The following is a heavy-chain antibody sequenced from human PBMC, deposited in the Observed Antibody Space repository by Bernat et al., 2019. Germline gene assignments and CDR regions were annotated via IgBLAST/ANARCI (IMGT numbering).Heavy chain of an antibody. D-gene: IGHD4-23*01. CDR2: IYYSGST. J-gene: IGHJ4*02. V-gene: IGHV4-39*02. Sequence: QLQLQESGPGLVKPSETLSLTCTVSGGSISTGSHYWGWIRQPPGKGLEWIGSIYYSGSTYYNPSLKSRVTISVDTSKNHFSLRLSSVTAADTAVYYCAGIYGGADYWGQGTLVTGSS. CDR3: AGIYGGADY. CDR1: GGSISTGSHY.